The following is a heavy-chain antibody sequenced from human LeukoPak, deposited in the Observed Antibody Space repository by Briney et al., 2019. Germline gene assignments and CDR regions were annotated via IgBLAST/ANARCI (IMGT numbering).Heavy chain of an antibody. CDR2: IKQDGSEK. Sequence: GGSLRLSCAASGFTFSSYWMSWVRQAPGKGLEWVANIKQDGSEKYYVDSVKGRFTISRDNAKNSLYLQMNSLRAEDTAVYYCTRVIVVVPAAPGHDAFDIWGQGTMVTVSS. J-gene: IGHJ3*02. D-gene: IGHD2-2*01. CDR3: TRVIVVVPAAPGHDAFDI. V-gene: IGHV3-7*01. CDR1: GFTFSSYW.